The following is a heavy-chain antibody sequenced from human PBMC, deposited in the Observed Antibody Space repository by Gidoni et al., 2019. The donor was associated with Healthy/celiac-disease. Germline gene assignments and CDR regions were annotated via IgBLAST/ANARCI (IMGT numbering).Heavy chain of an antibody. D-gene: IGHD6-13*01. V-gene: IGHV3-23*01. CDR3: AKVTSSSWHLDY. J-gene: IGHJ4*02. CDR1: GSTFSSSA. CDR2: ISGSGGST. Sequence: EVQLLESGGGLVQPGGSLRLSLAASGSTFSSSAMSWVRPAPGKGLGCVSAISGSGGSTYYADSVKGRFTISRDNSKNTLYLQMNSLRAEDTAVYYCAKVTSSSWHLDYWGQGTLVTVSS.